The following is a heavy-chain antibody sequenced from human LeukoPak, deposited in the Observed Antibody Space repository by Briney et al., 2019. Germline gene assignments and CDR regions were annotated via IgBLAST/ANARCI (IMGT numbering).Heavy chain of an antibody. CDR2: IYSGGST. CDR3: ARVLLISGSYQVHSVFDY. Sequence: PGGSLRLSCAASGFTVSSNYMSWVRQAPGKGLEWVSVIYSGGSTYYADSVKGRFTISRDNSKNTLYLQMNSLRAEDTAVYYCARVLLISGSYQVHSVFDYWGQGTLVTVSS. V-gene: IGHV3-66*01. CDR1: GFTVSSNY. J-gene: IGHJ4*02. D-gene: IGHD1-26*01.